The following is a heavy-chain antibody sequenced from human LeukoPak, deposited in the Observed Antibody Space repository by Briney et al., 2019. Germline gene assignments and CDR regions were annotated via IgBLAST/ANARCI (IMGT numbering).Heavy chain of an antibody. J-gene: IGHJ4*02. V-gene: IGHV3-48*01. D-gene: IGHD2-8*01. CDR2: ISSRSTTI. CDR1: GFIFRDYY. Sequence: PGGSLRLSCAASGFIFRDYYMGWVRQAPGKGLEWVSYISSRSTTIYYADSVKGRFTISRDNAKNSLYLQMNSLRAEDTAVYYCARGPTNGQAFDYWGQGTLVSVSS. CDR3: ARGPTNGQAFDY.